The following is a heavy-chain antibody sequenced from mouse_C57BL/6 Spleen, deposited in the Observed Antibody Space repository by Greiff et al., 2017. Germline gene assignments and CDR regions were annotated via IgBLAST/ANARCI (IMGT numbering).Heavy chain of an antibody. CDR3: AGRIYDGYYDYAMDY. Sequence: QVQLKQPGAELVKPGASVKMSCKASGYTFTSYWITWVKQRPGQGLEWIGDIYPGSGSTNYNEKFKSKATLTVDTSSSTAYMQLSSLTSEDSAVYYCAGRIYDGYYDYAMDYWGQGTSVTVSS. V-gene: IGHV1-55*01. J-gene: IGHJ4*01. CDR1: GYTFTSYW. CDR2: IYPGSGST. D-gene: IGHD2-3*01.